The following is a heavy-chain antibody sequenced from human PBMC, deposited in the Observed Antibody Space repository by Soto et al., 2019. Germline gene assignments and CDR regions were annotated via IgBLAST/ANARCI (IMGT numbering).Heavy chain of an antibody. Sequence: SGTLSLNCTFSCGSISSYYWSWIRQPPGKGLGWIGYIYYSGSTNYNPSLKSRVTISVDTSKNQFSLNLRSVTVTDTAVYYCARRQSWFDYWGQGTQVTVSS. CDR1: CGSISSYY. J-gene: IGHJ4*02. V-gene: IGHV4-59*08. CDR3: ARRQSWFDY. CDR2: IYYSGST.